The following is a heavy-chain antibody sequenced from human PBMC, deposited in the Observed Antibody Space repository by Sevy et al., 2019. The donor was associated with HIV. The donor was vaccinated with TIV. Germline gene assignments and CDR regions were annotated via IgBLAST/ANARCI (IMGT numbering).Heavy chain of an antibody. J-gene: IGHJ4*02. CDR2: INQDGSEK. V-gene: IGHV3-7*01. Sequence: GGSLRLSCAASGFTFSNYWMSWVRQAPGKGLECVANINQDGSEKYYLDSVKGRFIVSRDNAKNSLYLQMNGLRAEDSAVYYCAREQITGSKLEYFDSWGQGTLVTVSS. CDR1: GFTFSNYW. CDR3: AREQITGSKLEYFDS. D-gene: IGHD1-7*01.